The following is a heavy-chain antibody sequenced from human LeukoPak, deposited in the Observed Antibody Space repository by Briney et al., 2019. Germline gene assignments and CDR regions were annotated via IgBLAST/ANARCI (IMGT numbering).Heavy chain of an antibody. V-gene: IGHV3-30*02. CDR2: IRYDGSNK. D-gene: IGHD6-13*01. Sequence: GGSLRLSCAASGFTFSSYGMHWVRQAPGKGLEWVAFIRYDGSNKYYADSVKGRFTISRDNSKNTLYLQMNSLRAEDTAVYYCAKDIEAAAEYYFDYWGQGTLVTVSS. CDR1: GFTFSSYG. J-gene: IGHJ4*02. CDR3: AKDIEAAAEYYFDY.